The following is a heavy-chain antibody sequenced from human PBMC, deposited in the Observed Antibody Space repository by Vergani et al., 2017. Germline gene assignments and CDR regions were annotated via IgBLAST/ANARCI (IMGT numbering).Heavy chain of an antibody. J-gene: IGHJ4*02. D-gene: IGHD6-6*01. CDR2: IKSKTDGGTT. CDR3: TTEVYSSFGVV. Sequence: EVQLVESGGGLVKPGGSLRLSCAASGFTFSNAWMSWVRQAPGKGLEWVGRIKSKTDGGTTDYAAPVKGIFTISRDDSKNTLYLQMNSLKTEDTAVYYCTTEVYSSFGVVWGQGTLVTVSS. V-gene: IGHV3-15*01. CDR1: GFTFSNAW.